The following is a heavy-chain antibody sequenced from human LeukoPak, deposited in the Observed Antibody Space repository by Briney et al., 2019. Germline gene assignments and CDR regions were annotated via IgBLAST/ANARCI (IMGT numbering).Heavy chain of an antibody. V-gene: IGHV3-74*01. D-gene: IGHD6-13*01. J-gene: IGHJ4*02. CDR3: ASAPPGIAAYFGY. Sequence: PGGSLRLSCAASGFTFSDYWTHWVRQAPGKGLVWVSRINIDGSSPRYADSVEGRFTISRDNAKNTLYLQMNSLRAEDTAVYYCASAPPGIAAYFGYWGRGILVTVSS. CDR2: INIDGSSP. CDR1: GFTFSDYW.